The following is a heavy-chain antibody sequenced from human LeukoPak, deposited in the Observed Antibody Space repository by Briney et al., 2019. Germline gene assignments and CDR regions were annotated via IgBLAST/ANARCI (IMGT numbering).Heavy chain of an antibody. CDR2: ISAYNGNT. CDR1: GYTFTSYG. Sequence: GASVKVSCKASGYTFTSYGICWVRQAPGQGLEWMGWISAYNGNTNYAQKLQGRVTMTTDTSTSTAYMELRSLRSDDTAVYYCARDFLTAVAGLFDYWGQGTLVTVSS. V-gene: IGHV1-18*01. D-gene: IGHD6-19*01. CDR3: ARDFLTAVAGLFDY. J-gene: IGHJ4*02.